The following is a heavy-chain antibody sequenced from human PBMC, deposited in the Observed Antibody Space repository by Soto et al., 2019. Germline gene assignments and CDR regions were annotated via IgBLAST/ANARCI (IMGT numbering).Heavy chain of an antibody. V-gene: IGHV3-48*02. Sequence: EVQLVESGGGLVQPGGSLRLSGAASGFTFSSYSMNWVRQAPGKGLEWVSYISSSSSTIYYADSVKGRFTISRDNAKNSLYLQMSSLREEDTAVYYCARREYSSSSYGMDVWGQGTTVTVSS. CDR2: ISSSSSTI. CDR1: GFTFSSYS. J-gene: IGHJ6*02. D-gene: IGHD6-6*01. CDR3: ARREYSSSSYGMDV.